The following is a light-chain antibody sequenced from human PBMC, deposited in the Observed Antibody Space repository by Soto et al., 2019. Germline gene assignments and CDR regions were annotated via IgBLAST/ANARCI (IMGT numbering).Light chain of an antibody. CDR2: AAS. J-gene: IGKJ1*01. Sequence: DIQMTQSPSSLSASVGDRVTITCRASENIRTYLNWYQQKPGKAPKLLIYAASTLQSGIPSRLSGSGSGTDFIFTISSLQPEDFAAYFCQQSYNSPPTFGQGTKVDI. V-gene: IGKV1-39*01. CDR1: ENIRTY. CDR3: QQSYNSPPT.